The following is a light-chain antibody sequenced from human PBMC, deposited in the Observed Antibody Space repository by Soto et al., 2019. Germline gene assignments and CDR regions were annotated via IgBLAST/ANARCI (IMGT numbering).Light chain of an antibody. CDR2: GAS. CDR1: QTVGSN. Sequence: EVVMTQSPATLSVSPGERATLSCRASQTVGSNLAWYQQKPGQAPRLLMYGASTRATGIPAWFSGSGSGTEFTLTISSLQSEDFAVYYCQQYNYWPTFGQGTKVEIK. J-gene: IGKJ1*01. V-gene: IGKV3-15*01. CDR3: QQYNYWPT.